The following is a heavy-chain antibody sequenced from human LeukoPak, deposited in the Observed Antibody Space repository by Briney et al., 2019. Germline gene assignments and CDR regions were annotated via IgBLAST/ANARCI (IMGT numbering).Heavy chain of an antibody. CDR2: IYPGDSDT. J-gene: IGHJ4*02. D-gene: IGHD6-19*01. V-gene: IGHV5-51*01. CDR3: ARQPVAGTFDS. CDR1: GYSFTTYW. Sequence: GESLKISCKGSGYSFTTYWIGWVRQMPGKGLEWMGIIYPGDSDTRYSPSFQGQVTISADKSITTAYLQRSSLKASDTAMYYCARQPVAGTFDSWGQGTLVTVSS.